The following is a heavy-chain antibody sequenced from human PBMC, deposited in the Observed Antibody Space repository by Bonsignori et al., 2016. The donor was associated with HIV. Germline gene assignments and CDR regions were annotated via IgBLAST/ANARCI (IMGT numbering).Heavy chain of an antibody. Sequence: WVRQAPGQALEWMGWITPFNGNTNYAQKFQDRVTITRDRSMSTAYMELSSLRSEDTAMYYCARYRTMVRGSFFDYWGQGTLVTVSS. CDR3: ARYRTMVRGSFFDY. J-gene: IGHJ4*02. V-gene: IGHV1-45*02. CDR2: ITPFNGNT. D-gene: IGHD3-10*01.